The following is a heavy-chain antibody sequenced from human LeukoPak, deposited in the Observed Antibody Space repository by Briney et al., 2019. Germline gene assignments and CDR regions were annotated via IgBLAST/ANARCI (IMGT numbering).Heavy chain of an antibody. J-gene: IGHJ6*03. CDR1: GGSICNSDYD. V-gene: IGHV4-39*01. CDR3: ARHIGYSYMAV. Sequence: SETLSLTCTVSGGSICNSDYDWVWIRQPPGKGLEWIGHIYYSGRTFYSPSLKSRVTISVDTSNNHFSLTLTSVTAADTSIYYCARHIGYSYMAVWGTGTTVTVS. CDR2: IYYSGRT.